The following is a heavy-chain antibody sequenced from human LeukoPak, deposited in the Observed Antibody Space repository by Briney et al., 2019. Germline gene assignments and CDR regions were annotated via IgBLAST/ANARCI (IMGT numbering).Heavy chain of an antibody. CDR2: ISGSGGST. V-gene: IGHV3-23*01. CDR3: AKDRYVAAVAVTLFDY. CDR1: GFTFSSYA. Sequence: GGSLRLSCAASGFTFSSYAMSWVRQAPGKGLEWVSAISGSGGSTYYADSVKGRFTISRDNSKNTLYLQMTSLRAEDTAVYYCAKDRYVAAVAVTLFDYWGQGTLVTVSS. D-gene: IGHD6-19*01. J-gene: IGHJ4*02.